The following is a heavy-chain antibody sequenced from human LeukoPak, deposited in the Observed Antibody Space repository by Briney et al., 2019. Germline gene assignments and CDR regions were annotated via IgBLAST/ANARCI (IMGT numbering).Heavy chain of an antibody. CDR3: ARDRWFDP. V-gene: IGHV3-53*05. J-gene: IGHJ5*02. CDR1: EFTVSSSY. Sequence: GGSLRLSCAASEFTVSSSYMSWARQAPGKGLEWVSVIDSGGGTYYADSVKGRFTISRDNSKNTLYLQMNSLRAEDTAVYYCARDRWFDPWGQGTLVTVSS. CDR2: IDSGGGT.